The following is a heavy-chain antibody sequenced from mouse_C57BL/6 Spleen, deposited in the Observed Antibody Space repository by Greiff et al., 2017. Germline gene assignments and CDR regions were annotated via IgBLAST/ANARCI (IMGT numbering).Heavy chain of an antibody. CDR1: GYTFTSYW. V-gene: IGHV1-52*01. J-gene: IGHJ2*01. D-gene: IGHD2-5*01. CDR2: IDPTDSET. CDR3: ERHYSKHERYYLDY. Sequence: QVQLQQPGAELVRPGSSVKLSCKASGYTFTSYWMHWVQQRPIQGLEWIGNIDPTDSETHSKQKFEDKATLTVDKCSGTAYMHLSSMTSEGSAVSYCERHYSKHERYYLDYWGQGTTLTVSS.